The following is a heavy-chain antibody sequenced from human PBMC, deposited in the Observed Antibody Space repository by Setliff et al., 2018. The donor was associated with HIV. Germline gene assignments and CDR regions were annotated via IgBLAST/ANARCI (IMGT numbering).Heavy chain of an antibody. CDR2: IYHSGST. D-gene: IGHD3-10*01. V-gene: IGHV4-38-2*01. CDR3: ARGVRIRVVTATYFDY. CDR1: GYSISSGYY. Sequence: PSETLSLTCAVSGYSISSGYYWGWIRQPPGKGLEWIGSIYHSGSTYYNPSLKSRVTISVGTSKNQFSLKLSSVTAADTAVYYCARGVRIRVVTATYFDYWGQGTLVTVSS. J-gene: IGHJ4*02.